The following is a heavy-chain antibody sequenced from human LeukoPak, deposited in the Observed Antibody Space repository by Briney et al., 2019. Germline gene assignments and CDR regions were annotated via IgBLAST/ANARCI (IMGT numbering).Heavy chain of an antibody. D-gene: IGHD3-22*01. Sequence: GGSLRLSCTASGFTFSSLAMHWVRQAPGKGLEWVSGISGSGDATYYADSVRGRFTVSRGNSKNTLYLQMSSLRAEDTALYFCARVLSIGFHYDYWGPGTLVTVSS. CDR2: ISGSGDAT. CDR3: ARVLSIGFHYDY. V-gene: IGHV3-23*01. J-gene: IGHJ4*02. CDR1: GFTFSSLA.